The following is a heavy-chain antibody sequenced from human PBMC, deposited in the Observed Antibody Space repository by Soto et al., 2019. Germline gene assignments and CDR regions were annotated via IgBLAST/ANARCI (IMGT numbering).Heavy chain of an antibody. CDR1: GFTFSDYY. D-gene: IGHD3-22*01. CDR3: ARDRRYASSGYYCDY. Sequence: GGSLRLSCAASGFTFSDYYMSWIRQAPGKGLEWVSYISSSGSTIYYADSVKGRFTISRDNAKNSLYLQMNSLRAEDTAVYYCARDRRYASSGYYCDYWGQGTLVTVSS. CDR2: ISSSGSTI. J-gene: IGHJ4*02. V-gene: IGHV3-11*01.